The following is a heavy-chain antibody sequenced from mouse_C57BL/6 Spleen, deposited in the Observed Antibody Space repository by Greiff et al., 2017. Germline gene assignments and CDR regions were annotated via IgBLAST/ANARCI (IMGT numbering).Heavy chain of an antibody. V-gene: IGHV1-81*01. Sequence: QVQLQQSGAELARPGASVKLSCKASGYTFTSYGISWVKQRTGPGLEWIGEIYPRSGNTYYNEKFKGKATLTADKSSSTAYMELRSLTSEDSAVYFCARGGITSVVVCDYWGQGTTLTVSS. CDR3: ARGGITSVVVCDY. D-gene: IGHD1-1*01. CDR1: GYTFTSYG. CDR2: IYPRSGNT. J-gene: IGHJ2*01.